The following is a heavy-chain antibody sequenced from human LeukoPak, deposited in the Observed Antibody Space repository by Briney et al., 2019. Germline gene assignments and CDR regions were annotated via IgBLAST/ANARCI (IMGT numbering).Heavy chain of an antibody. D-gene: IGHD3-22*01. Sequence: SETLSLTCTVSGGSISCYSWNWIRQPAGKGLEWIGRIYTSGSTNYNPSLKSRVTMSVDTSKNQFSLKLSSVTAADTAIYYCARASSGSYYYFDYWGQGTLVTVSS. CDR3: ARASSGSYYYFDY. J-gene: IGHJ4*02. CDR1: GGSISCYS. CDR2: IYTSGST. V-gene: IGHV4-4*07.